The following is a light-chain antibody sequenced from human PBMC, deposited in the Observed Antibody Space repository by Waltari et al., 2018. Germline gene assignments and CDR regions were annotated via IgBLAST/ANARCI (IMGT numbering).Light chain of an antibody. CDR3: LQHTHWPHT. CDR2: KVS. J-gene: IGKJ4*01. CDR1: QSLLHSDGNTY. V-gene: IGKV2-30*02. Sequence: DVVMTQSPLSLPVTLGQPASISCRSSQSLLHSDGNTYLHWFQQRPGQSPRRLIYKVSNRGSGVPDRFSGSGSGTDFTLKISRVEAEDVGIYYCLQHTHWPHTFGGGTKVEIK.